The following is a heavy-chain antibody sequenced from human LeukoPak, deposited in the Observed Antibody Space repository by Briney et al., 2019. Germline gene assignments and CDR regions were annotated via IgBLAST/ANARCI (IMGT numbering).Heavy chain of an antibody. CDR1: GGSISSYY. CDR2: IYYSGST. J-gene: IGHJ4*02. CDR3: AREIGDRDGYSFDY. D-gene: IGHD5-24*01. Sequence: SETLSLTCTVSGGSISSYYWSWIRQPPGKGLAGIGYIYYSGSTNYNPSLKSRVTISVDTSKNQFSLKLSSVTAADTAVYYCAREIGDRDGYSFDYWGQGTLVTVSS. V-gene: IGHV4-59*01.